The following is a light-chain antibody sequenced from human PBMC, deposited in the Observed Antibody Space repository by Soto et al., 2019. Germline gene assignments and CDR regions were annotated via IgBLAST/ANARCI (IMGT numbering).Light chain of an antibody. J-gene: IGKJ1*01. V-gene: IGKV3-20*01. CDR3: EAYGDSRT. CDR1: QTISSTH. Sequence: EIVLTQSPATLSLSPGERATLSCRASQTISSTHLAWYQQKPGQAPRLLIYDAASRATGIPDRFSGSGSGTDFTPTSGRLEPEDFAVYFCEAYGDSRTFGHGTKVEIK. CDR2: DAA.